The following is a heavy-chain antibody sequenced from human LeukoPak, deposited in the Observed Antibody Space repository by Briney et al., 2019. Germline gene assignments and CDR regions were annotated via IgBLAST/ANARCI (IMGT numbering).Heavy chain of an antibody. D-gene: IGHD2-2*01. CDR2: INHSGST. CDR1: GGSFSGYY. V-gene: IGHV4-34*01. CDR3: ARALGYCSSTSCYAY. J-gene: IGHJ4*02. Sequence: PSETLSLTCAVYGGSFSGYYWSWIRQPPGKGLEWIGEINHSGSTNYNPSLKSRVTISVDTSKNQFSLRLSSVTAADTAVYYCARALGYCSSTSCYAYWGQGTLVTVSS.